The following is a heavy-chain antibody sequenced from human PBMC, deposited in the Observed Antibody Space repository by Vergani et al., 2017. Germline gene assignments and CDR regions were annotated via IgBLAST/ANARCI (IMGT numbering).Heavy chain of an antibody. J-gene: IGHJ5*02. Sequence: EVQLVESGGGLVQPGGSLRLSCAASGFTFSSYAMSWVRQAPGKGLEWVSAISGSGGSTYYADSVKGRFTISRYNSKNTLYLQMNSLRAEDTAVYYCAKPAPPLYSSSQRGSGNWFDPWGQGTLVTVSS. V-gene: IGHV3-23*04. CDR1: GFTFSSYA. D-gene: IGHD6-6*01. CDR3: AKPAPPLYSSSQRGSGNWFDP. CDR2: ISGSGGST.